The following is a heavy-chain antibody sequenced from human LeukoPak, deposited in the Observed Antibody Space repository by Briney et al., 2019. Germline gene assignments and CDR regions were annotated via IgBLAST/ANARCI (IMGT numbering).Heavy chain of an antibody. J-gene: IGHJ4*02. Sequence: GGSLRLSCAASEFIFSSYGMSWVRQAPGKGLEWVSAISASGGGTYYADSVKGRFTISRDNSRNTLYLQMNSLRAEDTALYYCAKEVTPGALLYGPFDYWGQGTLVTVSS. V-gene: IGHV3-23*01. CDR3: AKEVTPGALLYGPFDY. CDR2: ISASGGGT. CDR1: EFIFSSYG. D-gene: IGHD4-23*01.